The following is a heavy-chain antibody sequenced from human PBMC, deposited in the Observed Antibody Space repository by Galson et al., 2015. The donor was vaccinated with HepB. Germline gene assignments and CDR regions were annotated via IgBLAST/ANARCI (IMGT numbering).Heavy chain of an antibody. D-gene: IGHD3-10*01. Sequence: SLRLSCAASGFAFSSFLMHWVRQAPGKGLEWVAVIWYDGSYKFYADSVKGRFTLSRDNSKNQLDLQLNNLRVDDTAVYYCARQLLVGGGLDVWGQGTTVTVSS. CDR3: ARQLLVGGGLDV. J-gene: IGHJ6*02. CDR1: GFAFSSFL. CDR2: IWYDGSYK. V-gene: IGHV3-33*01.